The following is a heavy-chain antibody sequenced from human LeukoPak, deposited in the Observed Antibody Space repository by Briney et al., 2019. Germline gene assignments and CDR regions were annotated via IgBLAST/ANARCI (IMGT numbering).Heavy chain of an antibody. J-gene: IGHJ4*02. CDR3: ASMVRGATDY. CDR2: IYYSGST. D-gene: IGHD3-10*01. Sequence: PSETLSLTCTVSGGSISSSSYCWGWIRQPPGKGLEWIGSIYYSGSTYYNPSLKSRVTISVDTSKNQFSLKLSSVTAADTAVYYCASMVRGATDYWGQGTLVTVSS. CDR1: GGSISSSSYC. V-gene: IGHV4-39*07.